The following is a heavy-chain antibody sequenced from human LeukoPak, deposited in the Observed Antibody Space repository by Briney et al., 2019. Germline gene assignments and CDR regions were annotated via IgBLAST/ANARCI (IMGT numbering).Heavy chain of an antibody. CDR2: ISTDASST. J-gene: IGHJ5*02. CDR3: ARDLGQYYDTSDNWFDP. Sequence: GGPLRLSCAASGFTFSSYWMHWVRQAPGKGLVWVSRISTDASSTTYADSVKGRFTISRDNAKDTLYLQMNSLRAEDTAVYYCARDLGQYYDTSDNWFDPWGQGTLVTVSS. D-gene: IGHD3-22*01. CDR1: GFTFSSYW. V-gene: IGHV3-74*01.